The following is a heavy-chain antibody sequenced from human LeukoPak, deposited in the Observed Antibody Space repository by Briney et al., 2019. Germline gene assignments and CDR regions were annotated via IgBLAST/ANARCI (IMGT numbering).Heavy chain of an antibody. D-gene: IGHD3-3*01. Sequence: GGSLRPSCAASGFTFSSYSMNWVRQAPGKGLEWVSSISSSSSYIYYADSVKGRFTISRDNAKNSLYLQMNSLRAEDTAVYYCARVGWSFAFDIWGQGTMVTVSS. CDR2: ISSSSSYI. J-gene: IGHJ3*02. CDR1: GFTFSSYS. CDR3: ARVGWSFAFDI. V-gene: IGHV3-21*01.